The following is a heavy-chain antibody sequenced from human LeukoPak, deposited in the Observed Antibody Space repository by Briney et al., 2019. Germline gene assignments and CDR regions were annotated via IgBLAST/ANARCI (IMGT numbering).Heavy chain of an antibody. J-gene: IGHJ4*02. V-gene: IGHV4-38-2*02. CDR2: IYHSGST. CDR1: GYSISSGYY. Sequence: PSETLSLTCTVSGYSISSGYYWGWIRQPPGKGLEWIGSIYHSGSTYYNPSLKSRVTISVDTSKNQFSLKLSSVTAADTAVYYCARGPIGPFGSSWRGYWGQGTLVTVSS. D-gene: IGHD6-13*01. CDR3: ARGPIGPFGSSWRGY.